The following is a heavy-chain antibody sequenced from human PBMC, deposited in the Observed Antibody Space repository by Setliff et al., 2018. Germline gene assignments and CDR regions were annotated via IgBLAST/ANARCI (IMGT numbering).Heavy chain of an antibody. Sequence: GESLKISCKGSGYSFTSYWIGWVRQMPGKGLEWMGIIYPGDSDTRYSPSFQGQVTISADKSISTAYLQWSSLKASDTAMYYCARLGYCGSTSCSHFDYWGQGTLVTVSS. CDR1: GYSFTSYW. J-gene: IGHJ4*02. CDR2: IYPGDSDT. D-gene: IGHD2-2*01. CDR3: ARLGYCGSTSCSHFDY. V-gene: IGHV5-51*01.